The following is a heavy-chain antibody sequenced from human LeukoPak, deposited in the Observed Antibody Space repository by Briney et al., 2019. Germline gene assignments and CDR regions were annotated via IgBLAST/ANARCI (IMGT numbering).Heavy chain of an antibody. D-gene: IGHD3-10*01. CDR2: ISSSSSTI. J-gene: IGHJ4*02. CDR1: GFTFSSSS. CDR3: AKEARITQGY. V-gene: IGHV3-48*01. Sequence: SGGSLRLSCAASGFTFSSSSMNWVRQAPGKGLEWVSYISSSSSTIYYADSVKGRFTISRDNAKNSLYLQMNSLRAEDTAVYYCAKEARITQGYWGQGTLVTVSS.